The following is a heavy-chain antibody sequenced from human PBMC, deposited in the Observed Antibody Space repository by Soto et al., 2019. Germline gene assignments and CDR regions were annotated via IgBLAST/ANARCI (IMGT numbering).Heavy chain of an antibody. CDR3: ARHYTDFWSGYPQYYFDY. CDR1: GGSISSSSYY. Sequence: QLQLQESGPGLVKPSETLSLTCTVSGGSISSSSYYWGWIRQPPGKGLEWIGSIYYSGSTYYNPSLKSRVTISVDTSKNQFSLKLSSVTAADTAVYYCARHYTDFWSGYPQYYFDYWGQGTLVTVSS. J-gene: IGHJ4*02. D-gene: IGHD3-3*01. V-gene: IGHV4-39*01. CDR2: IYYSGST.